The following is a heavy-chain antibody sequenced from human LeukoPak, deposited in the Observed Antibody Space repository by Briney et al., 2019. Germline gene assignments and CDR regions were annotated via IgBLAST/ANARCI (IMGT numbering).Heavy chain of an antibody. D-gene: IGHD5-18*01. CDR1: GYTFTTYA. V-gene: IGHV7-4-1*02. Sequence: ASVKVSCKASGYTFTTYAINWVRQAPGQGLEWMGWINTDTGNPTYAQGFTGRFVFSLDTSVSTAYLQISSLKAEDTAVYYCARGVGASYGQCYDYWGQGSLVTVSS. J-gene: IGHJ4*02. CDR3: ARGVGASYGQCYDY. CDR2: INTDTGNP.